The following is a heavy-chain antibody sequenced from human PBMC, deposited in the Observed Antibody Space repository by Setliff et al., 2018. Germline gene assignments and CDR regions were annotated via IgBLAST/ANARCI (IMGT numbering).Heavy chain of an antibody. J-gene: IGHJ3*02. CDR3: ARGRMRGSCSGPSCTYDPFDI. CDR2: IYHSGSS. V-gene: IGHV4-38-2*01. D-gene: IGHD2-2*01. CDR1: GISITSGHY. Sequence: LSLTCDVSGISITSGHYWGWIRQPPGKGLEWIGSIYHSGSSYYNPSLRSRVTISVDTSKNQFSLILRSVTAADTAVYYCARGRMRGSCSGPSCTYDPFDIWGQGTPVTVSS.